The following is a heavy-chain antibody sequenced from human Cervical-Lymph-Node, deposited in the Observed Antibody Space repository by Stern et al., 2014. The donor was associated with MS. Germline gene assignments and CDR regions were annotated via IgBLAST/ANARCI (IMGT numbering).Heavy chain of an antibody. CDR1: GFSLSTDGTR. J-gene: IGHJ4*02. V-gene: IGHV2-70*04. CDR3: ARSLAGVFDY. CDR2: IDWDDEK. Sequence: QVTLRESGPALVKPTQTLTLTCSFSGFSLSTDGTRVTWIRQPPGKALEWLGGIDWDDEKGYRTHLKTRLTISKDTSKNQVVLKMTNMDPEDTATYYCARSLAGVFDYWGQGTLVTVSS.